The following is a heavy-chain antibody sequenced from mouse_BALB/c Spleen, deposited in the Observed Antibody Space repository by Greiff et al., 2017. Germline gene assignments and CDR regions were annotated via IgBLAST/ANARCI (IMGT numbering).Heavy chain of an antibody. Sequence: EVQGVESGGGLVQPGGSRKLSCAASGFTFSSFGMHWVRQAPEKGLEWVAYISSGSSTIYYADTVKGRFTISRDNPKNTLFLQMTSLRSEDTAMYYCARSPLRGAMDYWGQGTSVTVSS. CDR1: GFTFSSFG. CDR3: ARSPLRGAMDY. D-gene: IGHD1-1*01. V-gene: IGHV5-17*02. J-gene: IGHJ4*01. CDR2: ISSGSSTI.